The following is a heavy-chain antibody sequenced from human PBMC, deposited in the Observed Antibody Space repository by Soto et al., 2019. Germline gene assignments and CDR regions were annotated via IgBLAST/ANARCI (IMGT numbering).Heavy chain of an antibody. D-gene: IGHD3-3*01. CDR3: ARDHAYYDFWSGYYTSDY. CDR2: ISSSSSYI. Sequence: GGSLRLSCAASGFTLSSYSMNWVRQAPGKGLEWVSSISSSSSYIYYADSVKGRFTISRDNAKNSLYLQMNSLRAEDTAVYYCARDHAYYDFWSGYYTSDYWGQGTLVTVSS. J-gene: IGHJ4*02. V-gene: IGHV3-21*01. CDR1: GFTLSSYS.